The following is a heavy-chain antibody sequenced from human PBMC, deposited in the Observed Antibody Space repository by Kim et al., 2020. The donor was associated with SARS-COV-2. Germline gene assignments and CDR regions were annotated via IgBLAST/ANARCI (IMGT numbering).Heavy chain of an antibody. D-gene: IGHD1-26*01. Sequence: PVKGRITTTRDNSKNTLYLQMNSLRAEDTAMYYCARDRWYSTPEKYYYYGMDVWGQGTTVTVSS. J-gene: IGHJ6*02. CDR3: ARDRWYSTPEKYYYYGMDV. V-gene: IGHV3-53*01.